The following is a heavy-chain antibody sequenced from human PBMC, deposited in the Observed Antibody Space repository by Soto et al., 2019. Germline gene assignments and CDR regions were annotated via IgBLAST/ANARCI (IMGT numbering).Heavy chain of an antibody. Sequence: QVQLVESGGGVVQPGRSLRLSCAASGFTFSSYGMHWVRQAPGKGLEWVAVIWYDGSNKYYADSVKGRFTISRDNSKNTLYLQMNSLRAEDTAVYYCARDSAPRLRFLEWFKDDYWGQGTLVTVSS. CDR1: GFTFSSYG. J-gene: IGHJ4*02. V-gene: IGHV3-33*01. CDR3: ARDSAPRLRFLEWFKDDY. CDR2: IWYDGSNK. D-gene: IGHD3-3*01.